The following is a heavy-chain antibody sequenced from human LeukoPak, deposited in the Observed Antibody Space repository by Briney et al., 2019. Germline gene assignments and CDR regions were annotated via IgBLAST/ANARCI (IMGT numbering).Heavy chain of an antibody. CDR2: ISGGGGST. V-gene: IGHV3-23*01. D-gene: IGHD3-22*01. CDR1: GGSISSSSYY. CDR3: AKDDYYDSSGYYSY. J-gene: IGHJ4*02. Sequence: ETLSLTCTVSGGSISSSSYYWGWIRQPPGKGLEWVSAISGGGGSTYYADSVKGRFTISRDNSKNTLYLQMNSLRAEDTAVYYCAKDDYYDSSGYYSYWGQGTLVTVSS.